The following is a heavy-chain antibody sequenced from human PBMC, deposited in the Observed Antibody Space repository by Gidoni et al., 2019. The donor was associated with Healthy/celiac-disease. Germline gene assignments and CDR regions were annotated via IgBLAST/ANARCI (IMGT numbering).Heavy chain of an antibody. CDR1: VGTFSSYA. CDR2: IIPILGIA. Sequence: QVQLVQSGAEVKKPGSSVKVSCKASVGTFSSYAISWVRQAPGQGLEWMGRIIPILGIANYAQKFQGRVTITADKSTSTAYMELSSLRSEDTAVYYCARERYYYDSSGWGYWGQGTLVTVSS. V-gene: IGHV1-69*09. D-gene: IGHD3-22*01. J-gene: IGHJ4*02. CDR3: ARERYYYDSSGWGY.